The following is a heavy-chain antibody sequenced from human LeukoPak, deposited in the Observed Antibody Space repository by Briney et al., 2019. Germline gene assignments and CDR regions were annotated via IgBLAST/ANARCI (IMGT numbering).Heavy chain of an antibody. D-gene: IGHD3-16*01. CDR2: IDPNGGAT. Sequence: ASVKVSCKASGYTFSDYYIHWVRQAPGQGLEWMGWIDPNGGATNYAQKFQGRVTMTRATPISTVYMELSRLRSDDTAVYYCAPGGRVTFGGEPAYYYDYWGQGTLVTVSS. J-gene: IGHJ4*02. CDR1: GYTFSDYY. V-gene: IGHV1-2*02. CDR3: APGGRVTFGGEPAYYYDY.